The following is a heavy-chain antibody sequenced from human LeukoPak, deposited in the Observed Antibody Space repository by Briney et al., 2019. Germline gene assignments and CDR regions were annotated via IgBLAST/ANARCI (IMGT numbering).Heavy chain of an antibody. CDR1: GGTFSSYA. CDR2: IIPIFGTA. J-gene: IGHJ3*02. Sequence: GSSVKVSCKASGGTFSSYAISWVRQAPGQGLEWMGGIIPIFGTANYTQKFQGRVTIAADKSTSTAYMELSSLRSEDTAVYYCAGEFQVFRSMVVVDAFDIWGQGTMVTVSS. D-gene: IGHD2-2*01. V-gene: IGHV1-69*06. CDR3: AGEFQVFRSMVVVDAFDI.